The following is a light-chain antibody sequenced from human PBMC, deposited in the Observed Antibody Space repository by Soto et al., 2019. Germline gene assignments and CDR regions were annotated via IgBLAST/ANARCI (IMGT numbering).Light chain of an antibody. CDR2: DAS. J-gene: IGKJ4*01. V-gene: IGKV3-15*01. CDR3: QQCRNWPLT. Sequence: EIVMTQSPATLSVSPGEGATLSCKASQNVYNNLAWYQQRPGQPPRLLIYDASTRATGISARFSGSGDGTEFTLTISSLQSEDFAVYFYQQCRNWPLTFGGGTKVEIK. CDR1: QNVYNN.